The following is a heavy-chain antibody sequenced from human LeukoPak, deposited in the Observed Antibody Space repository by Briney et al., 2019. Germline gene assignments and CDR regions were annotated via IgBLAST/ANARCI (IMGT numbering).Heavy chain of an antibody. CDR2: IYYSGST. CDR1: GGSISSYY. D-gene: IGHD6-13*01. J-gene: IGHJ4*02. V-gene: IGHV4-59*08. Sequence: SETLSLTCTVSGGSISSYYWSWIRQPPGKGLEWIGYIYYSGSTNYNPSLKSRVTISVDTSKNQFSLKLSSVTAADAAVYYCARHGVTESSSFDYWGQGTLVTVSS. CDR3: ARHGVTESSSFDY.